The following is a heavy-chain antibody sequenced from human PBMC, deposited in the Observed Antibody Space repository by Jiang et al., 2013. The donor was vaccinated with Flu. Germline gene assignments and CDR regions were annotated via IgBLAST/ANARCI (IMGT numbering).Heavy chain of an antibody. J-gene: IGHJ4*02. CDR1: GYSFTSFW. V-gene: IGHV5-51*01. CDR3: ASSFNYDVLTGFDH. CDR2: IYPGDSDT. Sequence: GAEVKKPGESLRISCEGSGYSFTSFWIAWVRQMPGKGLEWMGIIYPGDSDTRYSPSFQGQVAISADKSINTAYLQWSTLKASDTAMYYCASSFNYDVLTGFDHWGQGTLVTVSS. D-gene: IGHD3-9*01.